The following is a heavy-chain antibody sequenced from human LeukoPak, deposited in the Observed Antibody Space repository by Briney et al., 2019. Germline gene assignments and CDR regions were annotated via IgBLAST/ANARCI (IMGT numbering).Heavy chain of an antibody. D-gene: IGHD3-22*01. J-gene: IGHJ1*01. Sequence: PGGSLRLSCGVSGITLSNYAMSWVRQAPGKGLEWVAGLSGSAGGTTYADSVKGRFTISRDNSKNTLYLQMHTARAEDTASYYCAKDYLYDTSTWGQGTLVTVSS. V-gene: IGHV3-23*01. CDR2: LSGSAGGT. CDR1: GITLSNYA. CDR3: AKDYLYDTST.